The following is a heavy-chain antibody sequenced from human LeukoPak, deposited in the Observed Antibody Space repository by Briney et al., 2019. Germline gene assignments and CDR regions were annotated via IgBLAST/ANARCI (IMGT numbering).Heavy chain of an antibody. J-gene: IGHJ4*02. D-gene: IGHD7-27*01. CDR1: GFSFSSYA. CDR3: AKVQLGIGVDY. Sequence: GGSLRLSCAASGFSFSSYAVSWVRQAPGKGLEWVRFTISRDDSKNTLYLQMNSLRAEDTAVYYCAKVQLGIGVDYWGQGTLVTVSS. V-gene: IGHV3-23*01.